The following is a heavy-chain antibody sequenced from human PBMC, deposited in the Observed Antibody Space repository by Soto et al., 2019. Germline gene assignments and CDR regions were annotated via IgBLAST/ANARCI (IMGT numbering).Heavy chain of an antibody. V-gene: IGHV4-31*03. J-gene: IGHJ5*02. CDR3: ARGLNTGYSSSWLSGGDWFDP. D-gene: IGHD6-13*01. Sequence: QVQLQESGPGLVKPSQTLSLTCTVSGGSISSGGYYWSWIRQHPGKGLEWIGYIYYSGSTYYNPSLKSRVTISVDTCKNQFSLKLSSVTAADTAAYYGARGLNTGYSSSWLSGGDWFDPWGQGTLVTVSS. CDR1: GGSISSGGYY. CDR2: IYYSGST.